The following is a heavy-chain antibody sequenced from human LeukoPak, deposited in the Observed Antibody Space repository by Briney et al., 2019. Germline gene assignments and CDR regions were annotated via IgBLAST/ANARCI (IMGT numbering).Heavy chain of an antibody. CDR2: IIPILGMA. Sequence: GASVKVSCKASGGTFSSYAISWVRQAPGQGLEWMGRIIPILGMANYAQKFQGRVTITADKSTSTAYMELSSLRSEDTAVYYCARAAPATATLDYWGQGTLVTVSS. J-gene: IGHJ4*02. D-gene: IGHD2-15*01. V-gene: IGHV1-69*04. CDR1: GGTFSSYA. CDR3: ARAAPATATLDY.